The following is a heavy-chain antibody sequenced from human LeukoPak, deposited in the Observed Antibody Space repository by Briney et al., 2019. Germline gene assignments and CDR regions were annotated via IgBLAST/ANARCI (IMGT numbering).Heavy chain of an antibody. CDR2: IKXXXXXX. J-gene: IGHJ4*02. CDR1: GFSFSTHW. V-gene: IGHV3-7*01. Sequence: GGSLRLSCAASGFSFSTHWMTWVRQAPGKGPEWVANIKXXXXXXXXXDXXXGRFTISRGNAKNSLYLQLNSLRVEDTAVYYCXRPRSDYWGQGTLVTVSS. CDR3: XRPRSDY.